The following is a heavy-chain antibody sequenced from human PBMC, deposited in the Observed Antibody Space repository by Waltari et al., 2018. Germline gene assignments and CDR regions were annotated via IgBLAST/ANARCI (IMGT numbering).Heavy chain of an antibody. CDR2: TRFSGSH. Sequence: QVQLQESGPGLVQPSETLSLTCTVSDGSISIYHWNWIRRPPGKGLEWIGYTRFSGSHNYNPSLKSRVTMSVDTSKVQVSLNLSIVTAADTAVYYCARWNDDHSAFDVWGQGAMVTVSS. V-gene: IGHV4-59*01. D-gene: IGHD1-1*01. CDR1: DGSISIYH. CDR3: ARWNDDHSAFDV. J-gene: IGHJ3*01.